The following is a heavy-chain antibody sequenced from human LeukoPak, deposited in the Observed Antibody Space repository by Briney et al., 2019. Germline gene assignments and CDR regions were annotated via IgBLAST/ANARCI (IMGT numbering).Heavy chain of an antibody. CDR2: INPNSGGT. J-gene: IGHJ4*02. CDR1: GYTFTGYY. V-gene: IGHV1-2*02. D-gene: IGHD3-3*01. CDR3: ARDRTSGYYPRFDY. Sequence: ASVKVSCKASGYTFTGYYMHWVRQAPGQGLEWMGWINPNSGGTNYAQKFQGRVTMTRDTSISTAYMELSRLRSDDTAVYYCARDRTSGYYPRFDYWGQGTLVTVSS.